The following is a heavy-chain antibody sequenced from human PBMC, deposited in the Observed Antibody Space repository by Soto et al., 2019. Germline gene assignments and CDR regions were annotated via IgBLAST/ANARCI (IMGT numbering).Heavy chain of an antibody. J-gene: IGHJ3*02. CDR1: GFICRSYD. Sequence: ESGGGLAQPGGSLRLSCAVSGFICRSYDMSWVRQAPGKGLEWVSTILVGGSTHYEDSVKGRFTISRDTSKNTVYLQMNGLTAGDTAFYYCAKATATSGGAFEIYGQGTMVTVSS. CDR2: ILVGGST. V-gene: IGHV3-23*01. D-gene: IGHD1-1*01. CDR3: AKATATSGGAFEI.